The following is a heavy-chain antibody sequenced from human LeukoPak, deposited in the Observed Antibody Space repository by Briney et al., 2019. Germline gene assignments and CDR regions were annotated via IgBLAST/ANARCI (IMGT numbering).Heavy chain of an antibody. CDR2: IFYSGRT. Sequence: SETLSLTCTVSGDSISSGDYYWGWIRQPPGKGLEWIGSIFYSGRTYYNPSLKSRVTISVDTSKNQFSLKVSSVTAADTAVYYCARVGYSRQVDYWGQGTLVTVSS. V-gene: IGHV4-39*07. CDR3: ARVGYSRQVDY. CDR1: GDSISSGDYY. D-gene: IGHD6-13*01. J-gene: IGHJ4*02.